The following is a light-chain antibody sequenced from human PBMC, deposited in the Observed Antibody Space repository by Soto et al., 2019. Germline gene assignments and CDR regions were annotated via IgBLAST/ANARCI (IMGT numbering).Light chain of an antibody. J-gene: IGKJ2*01. CDR1: QSVDSRY. CDR3: KQFGPAPYT. V-gene: IGKV3-20*01. Sequence: ETVVTQSPGTLSLSPGEGATLSCRASQSVDSRYLAWYQQKPGQAPRLLIHGTSNRASGIPDRFSGSGSGKNSPPTITRVGPGVFEFYSCKQFGPAPYTFGRGPTRELK. CDR2: GTS.